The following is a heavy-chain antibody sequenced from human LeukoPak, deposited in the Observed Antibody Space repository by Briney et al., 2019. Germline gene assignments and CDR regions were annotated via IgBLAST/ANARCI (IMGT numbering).Heavy chain of an antibody. CDR1: GFTFISYW. CDR3: AISRGRWEILDY. V-gene: IGHV3-74*01. D-gene: IGHD1-26*01. Sequence: GRSLRLSCAASGFTFISYWMHWVRQAPGKGLVWVSRINGYGSSTDFADSVKGRFTISRDNAKNTLYLQMNSLRAEDTAVYYCAISRGRWEILDYWGQGALVSVSS. J-gene: IGHJ4*02. CDR2: INGYGSST.